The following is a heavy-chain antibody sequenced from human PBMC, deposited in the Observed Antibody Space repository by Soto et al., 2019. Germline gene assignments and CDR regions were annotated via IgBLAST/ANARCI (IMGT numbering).Heavy chain of an antibody. Sequence: SETLSLTCAVYGASFSAYSWSWVRQPPGKGLEWIGDINHSGSTNYSPSLKSRVTISVDTSKNQFSLKLSSVTAADTAVYYCASRRGSSWYGYNWFDPWGQGTLVTVSS. V-gene: IGHV4-34*01. CDR2: INHSGST. CDR3: ASRRGSSWYGYNWFDP. D-gene: IGHD6-13*01. CDR1: GASFSAYS. J-gene: IGHJ5*02.